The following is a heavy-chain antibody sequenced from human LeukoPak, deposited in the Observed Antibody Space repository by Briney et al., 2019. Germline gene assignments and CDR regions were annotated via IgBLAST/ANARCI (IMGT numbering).Heavy chain of an antibody. CDR2: MIGGGGST. CDR3: AKERNWGSGGYFDY. D-gene: IGHD7-27*01. J-gene: IGHJ4*02. Sequence: GGSLRLSCAASGFTLSSYAMSWVRQAPGKGLEWVSAMIGGGGSTYYTVSVKGRFPISRDNSKNTLYLQMNSLRAEDTAVYYCAKERNWGSGGYFDYWGQGTLVTVSS. CDR1: GFTLSSYA. V-gene: IGHV3-23*01.